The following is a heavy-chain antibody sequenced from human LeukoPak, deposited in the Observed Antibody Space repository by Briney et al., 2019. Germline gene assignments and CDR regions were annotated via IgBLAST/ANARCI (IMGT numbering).Heavy chain of an antibody. V-gene: IGHV1-46*01. D-gene: IGHD5-12*01. J-gene: IGHJ5*02. CDR1: GYRFTSYD. CDR2: INPSGGST. CDR3: ARVRYSGYDSHNWFDP. Sequence: ASVKVSCKASGYRFTSYDMHWVRQAPGQGLEWMGIINPSGGSTSYAQRFQGRVTMTRDTSVSTAYMELSSLRSDDTAVYYCARVRYSGYDSHNWFDPWGQGTLVTVSS.